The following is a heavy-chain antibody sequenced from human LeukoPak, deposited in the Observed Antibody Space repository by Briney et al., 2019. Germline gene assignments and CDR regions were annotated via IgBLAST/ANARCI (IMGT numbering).Heavy chain of an antibody. V-gene: IGHV4-4*07. CDR1: GGSMSSYY. J-gene: IGHJ4*02. D-gene: IGHD3-16*01. CDR2: IYTSGST. CDR3: ARCLGGRCDYFDY. Sequence: SETLSLTCTVSGGSMSSYYWSWIRQPAGKGLEWIGRIYTSGSTNYNPSLNSRVTISVDTSKNQFSLRLSSVTASDTAVYYCARCLGGRCDYFDYWGQGALVTVSS.